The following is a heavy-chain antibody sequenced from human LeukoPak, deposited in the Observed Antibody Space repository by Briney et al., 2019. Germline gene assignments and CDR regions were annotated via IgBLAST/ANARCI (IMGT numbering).Heavy chain of an antibody. CDR2: ISGYNGNT. CDR1: GQTFSSYG. D-gene: IGHD3-9*01. Sequence: ASVKVSCKTSGQTFSSYGFSWVRQAPGQGLEWMGWISGYNGNTKFEEKFQDRVTMTTDTSTNTAYMELRSLRSDDTATYYCATGYPKRRPSDMLTVLLFDYWGQGSLVIVSS. V-gene: IGHV1-18*01. J-gene: IGHJ4*02. CDR3: ATGYPKRRPSDMLTVLLFDY.